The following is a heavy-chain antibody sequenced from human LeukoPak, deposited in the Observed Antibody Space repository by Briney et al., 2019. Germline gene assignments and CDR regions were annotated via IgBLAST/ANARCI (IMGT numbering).Heavy chain of an antibody. CDR3: ARVQPHYYDSSGYPPDY. CDR1: GFTFSDYY. J-gene: IGHJ4*02. CDR2: ISSSGSTI. Sequence: PGGSLRLSCAASGFTFSDYYMSWIRQAPGKGLEWVSYISSSGSTIYYADSVKGRFTNSRDNAKNSLYLQMNSLRAEDTAVYYCARVQPHYYDSSGYPPDYWGQGTLVTVSS. D-gene: IGHD3-22*01. V-gene: IGHV3-11*01.